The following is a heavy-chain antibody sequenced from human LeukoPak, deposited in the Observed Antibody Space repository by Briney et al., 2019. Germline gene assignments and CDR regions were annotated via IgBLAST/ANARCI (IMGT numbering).Heavy chain of an antibody. CDR3: ARHVVAVGFDY. CDR2: ITSSSSYI. J-gene: IGHJ4*02. V-gene: IGHV3-21*01. CDR1: GFTFSTYT. Sequence: GGSLRLSCAASGFTFSTYTMNWVRQAPGKGLEWVSSITSSSSYIYYADSVKGRFTISRDNAKNSLYLQMNSLKAEDTAVYYCARHVVAVGFDYWGQGTLVTVSS. D-gene: IGHD3-22*01.